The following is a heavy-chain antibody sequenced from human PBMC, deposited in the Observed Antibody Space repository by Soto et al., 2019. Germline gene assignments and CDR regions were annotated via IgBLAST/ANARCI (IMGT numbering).Heavy chain of an antibody. J-gene: IGHJ4*02. CDR2: INHSGST. V-gene: IGHV4-34*01. CDR1: GGSFSGYY. CDR3: ARGLGITQTTFLDY. Sequence: PSETLSLTCAVYGGSFSGYYWSWIRQPPGKGLEWIGEINHSGSTNYNPSLKSRVTISVDTSKNQFSLKLSSVTAADTAVYYCARGLGITQTTFLDYWGQGTLVTVSS. D-gene: IGHD3-22*01.